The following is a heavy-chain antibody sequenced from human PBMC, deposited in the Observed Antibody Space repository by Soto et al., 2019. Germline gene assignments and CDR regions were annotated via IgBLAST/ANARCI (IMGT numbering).Heavy chain of an antibody. CDR3: ARGNSYYDRSLGYYGMDV. V-gene: IGHV1-69*13. CDR2: IIPIFGTA. D-gene: IGHD3-22*01. Sequence: SVKVSCKASGGTFSSYAISWVRQAPGQGLEWMGGIIPIFGTANYAQKFQGRVTITADESTSTAYMELSSLRSEDTAVYYCARGNSYYDRSLGYYGMDVWGQGTTVTVSS. CDR1: GGTFSSYA. J-gene: IGHJ6*02.